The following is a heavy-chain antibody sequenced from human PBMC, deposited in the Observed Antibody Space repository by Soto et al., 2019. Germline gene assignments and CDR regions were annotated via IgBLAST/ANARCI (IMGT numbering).Heavy chain of an antibody. CDR2: ISAYNGNT. CDR3: ARDLPSLSYSSSWEVGY. CDR1: GYTFTSYG. J-gene: IGHJ4*02. Sequence: GASVKVSCKASGYTFTSYGISWVRQAPGQGLEWMGWISAYNGNTNYAQKLQDRVTMTTDTSTSTAYMELRSLRPDDTAVYYCARDLPSLSYSSSWEVGYWGQGTLVTVSS. D-gene: IGHD6-13*01. V-gene: IGHV1-18*04.